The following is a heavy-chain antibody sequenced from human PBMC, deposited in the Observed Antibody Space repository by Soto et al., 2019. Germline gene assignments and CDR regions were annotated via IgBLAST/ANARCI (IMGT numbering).Heavy chain of an antibody. D-gene: IGHD6-13*01. J-gene: IGHJ4*02. CDR2: IHYSGTT. V-gene: IGHV4-59*01. CDR3: AAGEASSRNLAPYYLDF. Sequence: PSGTLSLTWALSGDCMRNYLWTLILKNSGKELEWIGYIHYSGTTSFFPSYSPSLRSRVTISEDTSKNQFSVKLLSVTTGDTAVYFCAAGEASSRNLAPYYLDFWGQGTLVTLSS. CDR1: GDCMRNYL.